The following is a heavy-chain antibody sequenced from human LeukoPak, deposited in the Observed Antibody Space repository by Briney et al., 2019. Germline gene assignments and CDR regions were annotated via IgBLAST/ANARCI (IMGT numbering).Heavy chain of an antibody. CDR1: GFAFSSYS. V-gene: IGHV3-21*01. CDR2: ISSSSSYI. J-gene: IGHJ4*02. D-gene: IGHD6-13*01. Sequence: GGSLRLSCAASGFAFSSYSMNWVRQAPGKGLEWVSSISSSSSYIYYADSVKGRFTISRDNAKNSLYLQMNSLRAEDTAVYYCARGAVAAAGTGAYWGQGTLVTVSS. CDR3: ARGAVAAAGTGAY.